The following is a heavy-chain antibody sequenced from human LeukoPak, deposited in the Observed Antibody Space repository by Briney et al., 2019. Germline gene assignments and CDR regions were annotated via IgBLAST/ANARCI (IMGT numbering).Heavy chain of an antibody. CDR1: GFTFSSYA. CDR3: ATEPGIGYAFDI. V-gene: IGHV3-7*01. CDR2: INPDGSTQ. Sequence: GGSLRLSCAASGFTFSSYAMSWVRQAPGKGLEWVANINPDGSTQNYVHSVKGRFTISRDNAKNSLSLQMNSLRAEDTAVYYCATEPGIGYAFDIWGQGTMVTVSS. J-gene: IGHJ3*02. D-gene: IGHD2-15*01.